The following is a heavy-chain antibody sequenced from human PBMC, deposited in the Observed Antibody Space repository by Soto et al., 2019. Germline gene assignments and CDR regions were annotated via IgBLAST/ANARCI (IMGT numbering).Heavy chain of an antibody. CDR3: AKVNPDYYDSSGSDRGGYFDY. CDR1: GFTFSSYA. V-gene: IGHV3-23*01. J-gene: IGHJ4*02. CDR2: ISGSGGST. D-gene: IGHD3-22*01. Sequence: EVQLLESGGGLVQPGGSLRLSCAASGFTFSSYAMSWVRQAPGKGLEWVSAISGSGGSTYYADSVKGRFTISRDNSKNTLYLQMNSLRAEDTAVYYCAKVNPDYYDSSGSDRGGYFDYWGQGTLVTVSS.